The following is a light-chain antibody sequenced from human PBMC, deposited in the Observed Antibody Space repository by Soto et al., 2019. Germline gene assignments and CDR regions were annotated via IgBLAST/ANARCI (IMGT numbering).Light chain of an antibody. CDR1: QDIRTS. Sequence: DIQMTQSPSSLSASVGARVSITCQASQDIRTSLSWFQQKPGRAPKLLIYGASYLETGVPSRFRGSGSGTDFTFTISSLQPEDSGTYYCQHYDNLPPFTFGPGTKVDIK. J-gene: IGKJ3*01. V-gene: IGKV1-33*01. CDR2: GAS. CDR3: QHYDNLPPFT.